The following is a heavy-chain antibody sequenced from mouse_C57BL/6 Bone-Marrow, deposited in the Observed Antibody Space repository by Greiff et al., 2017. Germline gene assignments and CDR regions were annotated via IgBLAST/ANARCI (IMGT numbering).Heavy chain of an antibody. Sequence: QVKLKESGPGLVAPSQRLSIPCTVSGFSLTSSGVHWVRQPPGKGLEWLVVIWSNGGTTANSALTSRLRISKYNSKSQVFVKMTSLQTDDTYMYYCASRGIDYWGQGNAATVSS. V-gene: IGHV2-6*03. CDR3: ASRGIDY. CDR2: IWSNGGT. J-gene: IGHJ4*01. CDR1: GFSLTSSG.